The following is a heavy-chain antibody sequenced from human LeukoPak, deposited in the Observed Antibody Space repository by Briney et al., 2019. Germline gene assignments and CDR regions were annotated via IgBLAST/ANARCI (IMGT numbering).Heavy chain of an antibody. CDR2: ISGSDGST. V-gene: IGHV3-23*01. D-gene: IGHD6-13*01. CDR1: GFTYSTYA. CDR3: AKAPSSSIYIGGDY. J-gene: IGHJ4*02. Sequence: GGSLRLSCAASGFTYSTYAMTWVRQAPGKGLEWVSAISGSDGSTFYADSVKGRFTISRDNSKNTLYPQMNSLRADDTAVYYCAKAPSSSIYIGGDYWGQGTLVTVSS.